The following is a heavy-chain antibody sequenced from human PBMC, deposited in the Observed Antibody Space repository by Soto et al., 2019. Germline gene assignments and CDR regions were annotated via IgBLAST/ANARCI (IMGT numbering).Heavy chain of an antibody. CDR1: GYIFSSYG. V-gene: IGHV1-18*01. CDR2: ITAYNGNT. CDR3: ARGGVGPSSAWFDP. D-gene: IGHD1-26*01. J-gene: IGHJ5*02. Sequence: QVQVVQSGAEVKEPGASVTVSCKASGYIFSSYGITWVRQAPGQGLEWMGWITAYNGNTNYAQKLQGRVTMTTDTSTSTAYMELRSLTSDDTAVYYCARGGVGPSSAWFDPWGQGTLVTVSS.